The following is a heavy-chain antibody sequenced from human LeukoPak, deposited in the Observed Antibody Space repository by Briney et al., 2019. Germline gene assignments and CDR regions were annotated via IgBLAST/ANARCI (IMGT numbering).Heavy chain of an antibody. CDR1: GFTFSSYS. Sequence: GGSLRLSCAASGFTFSSYSMNWVRQAPGKGLEWVSSISSSSSYIYYADLVKGRFTISRDNATNSLYLQMNRRRAEDTDEYYWSMAGGLRWPFDYWGQGTLVTVSS. D-gene: IGHD4-23*01. CDR2: ISSSSSYI. V-gene: IGHV3-21*01. CDR3: SMAGGLRWPFDY. J-gene: IGHJ4*02.